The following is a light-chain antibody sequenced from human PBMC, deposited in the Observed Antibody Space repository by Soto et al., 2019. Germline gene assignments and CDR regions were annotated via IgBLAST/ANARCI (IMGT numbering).Light chain of an antibody. CDR2: DAS. V-gene: IGKV3-11*01. Sequence: EIVLTQSPDTLSLSPGERATLSCRASQSIRNFLAWYQQKPGQAPRLLIYDASNRASGTPARFSGSRSGTEFTLTISSIAPEDLAVSYCQQRSSWQVSFGPGTKVDIK. J-gene: IGKJ3*01. CDR3: QQRSSWQVS. CDR1: QSIRNF.